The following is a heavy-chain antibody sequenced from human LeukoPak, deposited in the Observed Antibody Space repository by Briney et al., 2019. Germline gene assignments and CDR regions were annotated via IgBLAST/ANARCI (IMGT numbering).Heavy chain of an antibody. CDR3: ARESGYYYDSSGYYYIGYFDY. J-gene: IGHJ4*02. CDR2: IIPIFGTA. Sequence: ASVKVSCKASGGTFSSYAISWVRQAPGQGLEWMGRIIPIFGTANYAQKFQGRVTITTDESTSTAYMELSSLRSEDTAVYYRARESGYYYDSSGYYYIGYFDYWGQGTLVTVSS. V-gene: IGHV1-69*05. D-gene: IGHD3-22*01. CDR1: GGTFSSYA.